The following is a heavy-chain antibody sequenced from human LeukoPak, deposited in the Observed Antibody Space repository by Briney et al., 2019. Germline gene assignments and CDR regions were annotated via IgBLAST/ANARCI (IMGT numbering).Heavy chain of an antibody. J-gene: IGHJ3*02. Sequence: SETLSLTCTVSGGSISSSSYYWGWIRQPPGKGPEWIGSIYYSGSTYYNPSLKSRVTISVDTSKNQFSLKLSSVTAADTAVYYCASVRQGIAAAGNAFDIWGQGTMVTVSS. CDR3: ASVRQGIAAAGNAFDI. CDR1: GGSISSSSYY. V-gene: IGHV4-39*01. D-gene: IGHD6-13*01. CDR2: IYYSGST.